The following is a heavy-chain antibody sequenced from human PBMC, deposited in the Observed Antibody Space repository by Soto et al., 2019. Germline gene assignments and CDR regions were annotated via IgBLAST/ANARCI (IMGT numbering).Heavy chain of an antibody. V-gene: IGHV3-23*01. J-gene: IGHJ3*02. CDR1: GFTFSSYA. CDR3: ANGGLGIAAATYDAFDI. CDR2: ISGSGGST. Sequence: GGSLRLSCAASGFTFSSYAMSWVRQAPGKGLEWVSAISGSGGSTYYADSVKGRFTISRDNSKNTLYLQMNSLRAEDTAVYYCANGGLGIAAATYDAFDIWGQGTMVTVSS. D-gene: IGHD6-13*01.